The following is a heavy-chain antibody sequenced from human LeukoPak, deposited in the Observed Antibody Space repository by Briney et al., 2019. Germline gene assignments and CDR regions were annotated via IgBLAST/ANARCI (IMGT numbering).Heavy chain of an antibody. CDR1: GGTFSSYA. D-gene: IGHD4-11*01. V-gene: IGHV1-69*04. Sequence: SVKVSCKASGGTFSSYAISWVRQAPGQGLEWMGRIIPILGIANYAQKFQGRVTITADKSTSTAYMELSSLRSEDTAVYYCARGEMLDYRIDYWGQGPLVTVSS. J-gene: IGHJ4*02. CDR3: ARGEMLDYRIDY. CDR2: IIPILGIA.